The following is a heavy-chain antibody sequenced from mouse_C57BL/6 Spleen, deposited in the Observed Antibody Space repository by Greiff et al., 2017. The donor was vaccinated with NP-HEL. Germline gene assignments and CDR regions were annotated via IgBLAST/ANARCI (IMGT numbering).Heavy chain of an antibody. CDR3: TRWGLRRLDY. CDR2: IDPETGGT. V-gene: IGHV1-15*01. Sequence: QVQLKQSGAELVRPGASVTLSCKASGYTFTDYEMHWVKQTPVHGLEWIGAIDPETGGTAYNQKFKGKAILTADKSSSTAYMELRSLTSEDSAVYYCTRWGLRRLDYWGQGTTLTVSS. D-gene: IGHD2-4*01. J-gene: IGHJ2*01. CDR1: GYTFTDYE.